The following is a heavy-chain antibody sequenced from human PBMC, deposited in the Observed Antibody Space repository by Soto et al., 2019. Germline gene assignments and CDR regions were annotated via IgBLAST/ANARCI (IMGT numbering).Heavy chain of an antibody. CDR3: ARDGVGATTFFGFLDY. D-gene: IGHD1-26*01. V-gene: IGHV3-33*08. CDR2: IRYDGSDE. J-gene: IGHJ4*02. Sequence: QVQLVESGGGVVQPGGSLRLSCAVSASIFKGHGMHWVRQAPGKGLEWVAIIRYDGSDEHYGDSVKGRFTISRDNSKNMLYLQMNSLRAEDTAVYYCARDGVGATTFFGFLDYWGQGTLVTVSS. CDR1: ASIFKGHG.